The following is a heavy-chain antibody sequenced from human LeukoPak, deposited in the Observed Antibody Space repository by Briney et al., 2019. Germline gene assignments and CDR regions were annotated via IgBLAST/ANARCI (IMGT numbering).Heavy chain of an antibody. CDR2: IYYSGST. CDR1: GVFVSSGSYY. CDR3: ARDVDDKVTTPYFDY. Sequence: SETLSLTCTVSGVFVSSGSYYWSWLRQPPGKGLEWIGYIYYSGSTNYNPSLKSRVTISVDTSKNQFSLKLSSVTAADTAVYYCARDVDDKVTTPYFDYWGQGTLVTVSS. J-gene: IGHJ4*02. V-gene: IGHV4-61*01. D-gene: IGHD4-11*01.